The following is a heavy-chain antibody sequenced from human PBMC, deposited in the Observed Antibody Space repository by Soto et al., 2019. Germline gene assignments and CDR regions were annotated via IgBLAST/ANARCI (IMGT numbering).Heavy chain of an antibody. CDR1: AGSFSHYY. CDR2: IKHGGSS. CDR3: ARGGSSDWQVALDI. D-gene: IGHD6-19*01. J-gene: IGHJ3*02. Sequence: QVQQQPWGAGLLKPSETLSLTCTVYAGSFSHYYWNWIRQSPGKGLEGIGKIKHGGSSSYNPSLRRRVSISVDMSKNQFSLTLSSVTAADSAVYYCARGGSSDWQVALDIWGQGTMVPVSS. V-gene: IGHV4-34*01.